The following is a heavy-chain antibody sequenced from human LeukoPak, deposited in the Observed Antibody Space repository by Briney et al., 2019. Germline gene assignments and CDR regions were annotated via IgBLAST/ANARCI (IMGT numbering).Heavy chain of an antibody. V-gene: IGHV3-23*01. CDR1: GFSFSTYV. Sequence: GGSLRLSCAASGFSFSTYVMTWVRQVPGEGLGCVSTISADAENTYYADSVKGRFAVSRDNSNNAHFLQMNSLRAQDTAVYYCAKDPMFTVARPNYFDYWGQGTLVTVSS. D-gene: IGHD4-23*01. CDR3: AKDPMFTVARPNYFDY. CDR2: ISADAENT. J-gene: IGHJ4*02.